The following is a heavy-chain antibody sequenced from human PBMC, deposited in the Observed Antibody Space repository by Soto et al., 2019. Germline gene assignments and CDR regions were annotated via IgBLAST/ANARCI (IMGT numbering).Heavy chain of an antibody. V-gene: IGHV6-1*01. J-gene: IGHJ4*02. Sequence: QLQQSGPGLLKPSQTLSLTCAVSGDSVSSNNAAWNWIRQSPSRGLEWLGRTYYRSRWYSYYAESVKCRITINADTSKNQFSLHLNSVTPQDTAVYYCARGPSPLAYWGRGTAVTVSS. CDR2: TYYRSRWYS. CDR3: ARGPSPLAY. CDR1: GDSVSSNNAA. D-gene: IGHD6-6*01.